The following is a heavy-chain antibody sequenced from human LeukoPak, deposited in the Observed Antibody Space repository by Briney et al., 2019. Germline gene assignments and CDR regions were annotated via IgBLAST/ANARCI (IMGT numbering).Heavy chain of an antibody. CDR1: GGSISSSSYY. D-gene: IGHD4/OR15-4a*01. CDR2: IYYSGST. V-gene: IGHV4-30-4*08. CDR3: ARDKTLEVGTPSMVRAFDI. J-gene: IGHJ3*02. Sequence: PSETLSLTCTVSGGSISSSSYYWGWIRQPPGKGLEWIGYIYYSGSTYYNPSLKSRVTISVDTSKNQFSLKLSSVTAADTAVYYCARDKTLEVGTPSMVRAFDIWGQGTMVTVSS.